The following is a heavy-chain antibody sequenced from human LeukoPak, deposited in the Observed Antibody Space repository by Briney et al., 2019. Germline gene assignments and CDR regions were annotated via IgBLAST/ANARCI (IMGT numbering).Heavy chain of an antibody. V-gene: IGHV2-5*02. CDR2: IYWDDDK. Sequence: ESGPTLVKPTQTLTLTCTFSGFSLNTDGVGVGWIRQPPGKALEWLAIIYWDDDKRYRPSLRSRLTITMDTSKNQVVLRLTNMDPADTATYYCAQTYRYDFNDHLKIGCYYFGYWGQGALVTVSS. CDR1: GFSLNTDGVG. D-gene: IGHD1-20*01. J-gene: IGHJ4*02. CDR3: AQTYRYDFNDHLKIGCYYFGY.